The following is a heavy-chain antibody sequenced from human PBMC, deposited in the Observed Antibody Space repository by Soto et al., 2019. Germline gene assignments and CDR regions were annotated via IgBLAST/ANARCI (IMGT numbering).Heavy chain of an antibody. CDR1: GYTFTSYG. Sequence: QVQLVQSGAEVKKPGASVKVSCKASGYTFTSYGISWVRQAPGQGLEWMGWISAYNGNTNYAQKLQGRVTMTTDTSTSTAYMELRSLISDDTALSYCARDAHTYYEFWSCYAVWDDAFDIWGPGTMVTVSS. D-gene: IGHD3-3*01. J-gene: IGHJ3*02. CDR2: ISAYNGNT. CDR3: ARDAHTYYEFWSCYAVWDDAFDI. V-gene: IGHV1-18*01.